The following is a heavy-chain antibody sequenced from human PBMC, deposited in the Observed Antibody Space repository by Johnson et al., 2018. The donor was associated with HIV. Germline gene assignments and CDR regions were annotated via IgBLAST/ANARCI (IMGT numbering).Heavy chain of an antibody. D-gene: IGHD3/OR15-3a*01. V-gene: IGHV3-23*01. CDR3: AKAGDWSDAFDI. CDR2: ISGGGSGT. J-gene: IGHJ3*02. Sequence: VQLVESLRLSCAASGFSFSTYAMTWVRQAPGKGLQWVSTISGGGSGTYYADSVKGRYTISRDNSKNTLSLQMNSLSVEDTAIYYCAKAGDWSDAFDIWGQGTMVSVSS. CDR1: GFSFSTYA.